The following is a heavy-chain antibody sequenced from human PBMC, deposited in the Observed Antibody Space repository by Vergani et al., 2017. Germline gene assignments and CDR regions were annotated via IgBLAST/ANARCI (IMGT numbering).Heavy chain of an antibody. D-gene: IGHD3-9*01. Sequence: QLQLHKSGPGLVKPSETLSLTCAVSGFSIDNGYYWDWIRQPPGKGLEWIGSIYRTGRTHFNPSLKSRVTISVDTSNNHFSLRLNSLTAADTAVYYCARRSGIVYDIFSGTQYFFDFWGQGTLVTVSS. J-gene: IGHJ4*02. CDR2: IYRTGRT. CDR1: GFSIDNGYY. V-gene: IGHV4-38-2*01. CDR3: ARRSGIVYDIFSGTQYFFDF.